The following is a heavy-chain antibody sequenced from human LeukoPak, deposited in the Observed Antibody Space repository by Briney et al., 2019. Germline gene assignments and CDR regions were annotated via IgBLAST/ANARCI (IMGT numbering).Heavy chain of an antibody. Sequence: ASVKVSCKASGYTFTSYDINWVRQATGQGLEWMGWMNPNSGNTGYAQKFQGRVTMTRNTSISTAYMELSSLRSEDTAVYYCARSDCSSTSCPRAGRWGYYYYYMDVWGKGTTVTISS. CDR2: MNPNSGNT. J-gene: IGHJ6*03. V-gene: IGHV1-8*01. CDR1: GYTFTSYD. CDR3: ARSDCSSTSCPRAGRWGYYYYYMDV. D-gene: IGHD2-2*01.